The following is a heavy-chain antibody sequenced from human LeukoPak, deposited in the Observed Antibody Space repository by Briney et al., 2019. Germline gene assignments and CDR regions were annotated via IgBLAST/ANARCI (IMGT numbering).Heavy chain of an antibody. J-gene: IGHJ6*03. V-gene: IGHV3-11*01. CDR2: IIDSGSNM. D-gene: IGHD3-10*01. CDR1: GFTFSDYY. Sequence: GGSLRLSCAASGFTFSDYYMSWIRQAPGKGLGWVSYIIDSGSNMYYADSVKGRFTIPRDNAKNSLYLQMNSLRAEDTAVYFCARTKTNYYGSGSYYGGVYYYYMDVWGKGTTVTVSS. CDR3: ARTKTNYYGSGSYYGGVYYYYMDV.